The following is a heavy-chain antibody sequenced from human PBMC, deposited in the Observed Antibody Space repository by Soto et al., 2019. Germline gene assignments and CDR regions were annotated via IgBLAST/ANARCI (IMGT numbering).Heavy chain of an antibody. CDR2: IIPILGIA. Sequence: QXQLVQSGAEVKKPGSSVKVSCKASGGTFINYTISWVRQAPGQGLEWMGRIIPILGIANYAQKFQGRVTITADKSTSRAYMELSSLRSEDTAVYYCATELRYFDWLFPNNWFDPWGQGTLVTVSS. V-gene: IGHV1-69*02. D-gene: IGHD3-9*01. CDR1: GGTFINYT. J-gene: IGHJ5*02. CDR3: ATELRYFDWLFPNNWFDP.